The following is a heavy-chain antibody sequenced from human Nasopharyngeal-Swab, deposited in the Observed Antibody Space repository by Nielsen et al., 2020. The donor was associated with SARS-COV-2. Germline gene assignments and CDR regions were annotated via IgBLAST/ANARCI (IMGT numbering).Heavy chain of an antibody. CDR1: GFTFSNYA. Sequence: GGSLRLSCAASGFTFSNYAMSWVRQAPGKGLEWVSTISGGGGITYYADSVKGRFTISRDNSKNTLYLQMNSLRAEDTAVYYCAKGPRTYYYDSSGYYYFDYWGQGTLVTVSS. CDR2: ISGGGGIT. CDR3: AKGPRTYYYDSSGYYYFDY. V-gene: IGHV3-23*01. D-gene: IGHD3-22*01. J-gene: IGHJ4*02.